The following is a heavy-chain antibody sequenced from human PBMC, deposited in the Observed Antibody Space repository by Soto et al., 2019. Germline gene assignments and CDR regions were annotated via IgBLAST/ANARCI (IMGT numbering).Heavy chain of an antibody. J-gene: IGHJ4*02. D-gene: IGHD3-22*01. Sequence: QVQLVESGGGVVQPGRSLRLSCAASGFTFSRYGMHWVRQAPGKGLEWVAIISYDGNYKHHAEYVKGRLTISRDNFKNTLYLQMNSLRAEDTAVYYCGKVSTYYYDSTFDFWGQGTLVTVSS. CDR3: GKVSTYYYDSTFDF. CDR1: GFTFSRYG. V-gene: IGHV3-30*18. CDR2: ISYDGNYK.